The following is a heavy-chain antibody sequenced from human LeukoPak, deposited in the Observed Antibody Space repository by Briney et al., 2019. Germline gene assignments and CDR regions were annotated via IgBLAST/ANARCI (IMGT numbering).Heavy chain of an antibody. D-gene: IGHD3-10*01. CDR1: GFTFGDYA. J-gene: IGHJ4*02. V-gene: IGHV3-49*04. Sequence: QPGGSLRLSCTASGFTFGDYAMSWVRQAPGKGPEWVGFIRSKAYGGTTEYAASVKGRFTISRDDSKSIAYLQMNSLKTEDTAVYYCTSSAGYGSVVYWGQGTLVTVSS. CDR3: TSSAGYGSVVY. CDR2: IRSKAYGGTT.